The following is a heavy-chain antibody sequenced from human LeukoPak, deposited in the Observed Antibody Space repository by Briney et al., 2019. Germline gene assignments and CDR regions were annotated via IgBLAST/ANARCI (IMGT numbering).Heavy chain of an antibody. CDR1: GYTFTGYY. J-gene: IGHJ6*02. CDR2: INPNSGGT. V-gene: IGHV1-2*02. D-gene: IGHD3-10*01. Sequence: ASVKVSCKASGYTFTGYYMHWVRQAPGQGLEWMGWINPNSGGTNYAQKFQGRVTMTRDTSISTAYMELSRLRSDNTAVYYCARDGWFGELLYYYYGMDVWGQGTTVTVSS. CDR3: ARDGWFGELLYYYYGMDV.